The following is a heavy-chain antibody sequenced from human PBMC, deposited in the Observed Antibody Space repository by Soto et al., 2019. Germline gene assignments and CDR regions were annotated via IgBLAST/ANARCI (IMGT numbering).Heavy chain of an antibody. J-gene: IGHJ4*02. CDR3: ARDYFERSGGV. D-gene: IGHD3-22*01. V-gene: IGHV1-18*01. Sequence: ASVKVSCKASGYTFTNYNINWVRQAPGQGLEWMGWIGAYNFNTNYAQKIQGRVTMTTDTSTSTAYMELRSLRSDDTAVYYCARDYFERSGGVWGQGTLVTVSS. CDR2: IGAYNFNT. CDR1: GYTFTNYN.